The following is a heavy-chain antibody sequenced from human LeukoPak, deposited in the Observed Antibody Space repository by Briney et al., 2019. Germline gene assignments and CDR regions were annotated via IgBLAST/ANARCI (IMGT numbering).Heavy chain of an antibody. D-gene: IGHD6-13*01. V-gene: IGHV1-2*04. Sequence: ASVKVSCKASGYTFTGYYMHWVRQAPGQGLEWMGWINPNSGGTNYAQKFQGWVTMTRDTSISTAYMELSRLRSDDTAVYYCARAGKAAAPYYFDYWGQGTLVTVSS. CDR2: INPNSGGT. CDR3: ARAGKAAAPYYFDY. J-gene: IGHJ4*02. CDR1: GYTFTGYY.